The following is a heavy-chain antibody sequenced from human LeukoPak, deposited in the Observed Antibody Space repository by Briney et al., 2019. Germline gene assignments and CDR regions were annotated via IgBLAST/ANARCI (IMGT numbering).Heavy chain of an antibody. CDR1: GYTFTGYY. D-gene: IGHD6-13*01. V-gene: IGHV1-8*03. Sequence: GASVKLSCKASGYTFTGYYIHWVRQAPGQGLEWMGRMNPNSGNTGYAQKFQGRVTITRNTSISTAYMELSSLRSEDTAVYYCARFSSSSITWGQGTLVTVSS. CDR2: MNPNSGNT. CDR3: ARFSSSSIT. J-gene: IGHJ4*02.